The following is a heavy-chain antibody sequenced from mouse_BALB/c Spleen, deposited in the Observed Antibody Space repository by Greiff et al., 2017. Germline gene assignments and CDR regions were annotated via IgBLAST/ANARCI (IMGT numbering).Heavy chain of an antibody. CDR2: INPYNGAT. CDR3: ARGGGSIYAMDY. Sequence: EVQLQQSGPELVKPGASVKISCKASGYSFTGYYMHWVKQSHVKSLEWIGRINPYNGATSYNQNFKDKASLTVDKSSSTAYMELHSLTSEDSAVYYCARGGGSIYAMDYWGQGTSVTVSS. V-gene: IGHV1-26*01. J-gene: IGHJ4*01. CDR1: GYSFTGYY.